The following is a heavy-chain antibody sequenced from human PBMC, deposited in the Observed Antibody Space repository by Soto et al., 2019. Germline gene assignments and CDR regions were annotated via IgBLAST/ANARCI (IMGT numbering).Heavy chain of an antibody. V-gene: IGHV4-61*01. CDR3: ARVGTDYGDYGYYFDY. CDR2: IYYSGST. CDR1: GGSVSSGSYY. D-gene: IGHD4-17*01. J-gene: IGHJ4*02. Sequence: QVQLQESGPGLVKPSETLSLTCTVSGGSVSSGSYYWSWIRQPPGKGLEWIGYIYYSGSTNYNPSLTSRVTISVDTSKNQFSLKLSSVTAADTAVYYCARVGTDYGDYGYYFDYWGQGTLVTVSS.